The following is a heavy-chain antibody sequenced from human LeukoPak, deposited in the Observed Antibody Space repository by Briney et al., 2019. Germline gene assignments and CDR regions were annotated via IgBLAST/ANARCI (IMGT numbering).Heavy chain of an antibody. V-gene: IGHV1-8*01. Sequence: ASVKVSCKASGYTFTSYDINWVRQATGQGLEWMGWMNPNSGNTGYAQKFQGRVTMTRNTSISTAYMELSSLRSEDTAVYYCARGPYYYDSSGYYSLDYWGQGTLVTVSS. CDR2: MNPNSGNT. CDR1: GYTFTSYD. CDR3: ARGPYYYDSSGYYSLDY. D-gene: IGHD3-22*01. J-gene: IGHJ4*02.